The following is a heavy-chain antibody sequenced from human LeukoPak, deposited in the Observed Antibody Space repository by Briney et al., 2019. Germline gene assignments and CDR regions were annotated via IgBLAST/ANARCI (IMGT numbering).Heavy chain of an antibody. D-gene: IGHD3-10*01. CDR2: ISGSGGST. CDR3: AKGGGGLWFGEFSHFDY. CDR1: GFTFSSYA. J-gene: IGHJ4*02. Sequence: PGGSLRLSCAASGFTFSSYAMSWVRQAPGKGLDWVSAISGSGGSTYYADSVKGRFTISRDNSKNTLYLQMNSLRAEDTAVYYCAKGGGGLWFGEFSHFDYWGQGTLVTVSS. V-gene: IGHV3-23*01.